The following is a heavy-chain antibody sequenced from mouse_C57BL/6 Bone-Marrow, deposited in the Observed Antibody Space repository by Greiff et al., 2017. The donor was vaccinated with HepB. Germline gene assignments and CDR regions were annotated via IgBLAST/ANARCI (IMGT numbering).Heavy chain of an antibody. V-gene: IGHV1-54*01. CDR2: INPGSGGT. J-gene: IGHJ2*01. CDR3: AYYDYDDGFDY. CDR1: GYAFTNYL. Sequence: VQVVESGAELVRPGPSVKVSCKASGYAFTNYLIEWVKQRPGQGLEWIGVINPGSGGTNYNEKFKGKATLTADKSSSTAYMQLSSLTSEDSAVYFCAYYDYDDGFDYWGQGTTLTVSS. D-gene: IGHD2-4*01.